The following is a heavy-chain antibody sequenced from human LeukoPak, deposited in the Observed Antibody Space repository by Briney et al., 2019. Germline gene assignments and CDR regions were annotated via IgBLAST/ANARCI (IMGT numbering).Heavy chain of an antibody. V-gene: IGHV4-39*01. CDR1: GGSISSSSYY. J-gene: IGHJ6*02. D-gene: IGHD3-22*01. CDR3: ARIDRETTGYYYGMDV. Sequence: SETLSLTCTVSGGSISSSSYYWGWIRQPPGKGLEWIGSIYYSGSTYYNPSLKSRVAISVDTSKNQFSLKLSSVTAAVTAVYYCARIDRETTGYYYGMDVWGQGTTVTVSS. CDR2: IYYSGST.